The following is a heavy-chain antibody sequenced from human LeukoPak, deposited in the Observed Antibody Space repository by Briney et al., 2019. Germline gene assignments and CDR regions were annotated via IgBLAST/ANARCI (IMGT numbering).Heavy chain of an antibody. J-gene: IGHJ4*02. Sequence: QPGRSLRLSCAASGFTFSSYGMHWLRQAPGKGLEWVAVISYDGSNKYYADSVKGRFTISRDNSRNTLYLQMNSLRAEDTAVYYCAKPESSLGYCSGGSCWTGYFDYWGQGTRLSVSS. CDR3: AKPESSLGYCSGGSCWTGYFDY. V-gene: IGHV3-30*18. CDR2: ISYDGSNK. D-gene: IGHD2-15*01. CDR1: GFTFSSYG.